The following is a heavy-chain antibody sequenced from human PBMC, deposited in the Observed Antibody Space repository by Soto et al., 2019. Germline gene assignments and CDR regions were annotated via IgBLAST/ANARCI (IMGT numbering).Heavy chain of an antibody. CDR2: ISAHNGNT. CDR3: ARGRDGDY. Sequence: QVHLVQSGAEVKKPGASVKVSCKGSGYAFTTYGITWVRQAPGQGLEWMGWISAHNGNTNYAQKLQGRVTVTRDTSTSTAYMELRSMRSDDTAVYYCARGRDGDYWGQGALVTVSS. J-gene: IGHJ4*02. CDR1: GYAFTTYG. D-gene: IGHD6-6*01. V-gene: IGHV1-18*01.